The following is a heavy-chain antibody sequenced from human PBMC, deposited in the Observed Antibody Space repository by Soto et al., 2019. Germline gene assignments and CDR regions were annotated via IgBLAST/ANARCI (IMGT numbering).Heavy chain of an antibody. CDR1: GFTFDDYA. CDR2: ISWNSGSI. D-gene: IGHD6-19*01. Sequence: PGGSLRLSCAASGFTFDDYAMHWVRQAPGKGLEWVSGISWNSGSIGYADSVKGLFTISRDNAKNSLYLQMNSLRAEDTVLYYCAKDTDIAVVGLWGQGTLVTISS. J-gene: IGHJ4*02. V-gene: IGHV3-9*01. CDR3: AKDTDIAVVGL.